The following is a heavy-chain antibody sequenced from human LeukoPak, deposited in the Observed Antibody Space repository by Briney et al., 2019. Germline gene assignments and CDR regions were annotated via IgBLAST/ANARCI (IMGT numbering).Heavy chain of an antibody. V-gene: IGHV3-30*18. J-gene: IGHJ4*02. CDR1: GFTFSNYG. CDR3: AKGARYSGYDYPLDY. CDR2: ISYDGSNK. Sequence: GGSLRLSCAASGFTFSNYGMHWVRQAPGEGLEWVAVISYDGSNKYYADSVKGRFTISRDNSKNTLYLQMNGLRAEDTAVYYCAKGARYSGYDYPLDYWGQGTLVTVSS. D-gene: IGHD5-12*01.